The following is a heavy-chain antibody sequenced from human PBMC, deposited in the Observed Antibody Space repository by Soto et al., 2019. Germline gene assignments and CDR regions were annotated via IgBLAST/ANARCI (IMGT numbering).Heavy chain of an antibody. CDR1: GGSISSSSYY. D-gene: IGHD3-10*01. V-gene: IGHV4-39*01. J-gene: IGHJ4*02. Sequence: QLQLQESGPGLVKPSETLSLTCTVSGGSISSSSYYWGWIRQPPGKGLEWIGSIYYSGSTYYNPSLKSRVTISVDTSKNQFSLKLSSVTAADTAVYYCARRRDGGVLLWFGGFDYWGQGTLVTVSS. CDR2: IYYSGST. CDR3: ARRRDGGVLLWFGGFDY.